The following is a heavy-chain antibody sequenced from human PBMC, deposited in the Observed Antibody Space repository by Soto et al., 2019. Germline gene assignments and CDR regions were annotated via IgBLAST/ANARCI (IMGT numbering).Heavy chain of an antibody. Sequence: SWTLSLACAVSGYSISSGYYWGWIQQPPGKGLEWIGSIYHSGSTYYNPSLKSRVTISVDTSKNQFSLKLSSVTAADTAVYYCASGPKGSGWYNWFDPWGQGTLVTVSS. CDR2: IYHSGST. CDR3: ASGPKGSGWYNWFDP. CDR1: GYSISSGYY. V-gene: IGHV4-38-2*01. J-gene: IGHJ5*02. D-gene: IGHD6-19*01.